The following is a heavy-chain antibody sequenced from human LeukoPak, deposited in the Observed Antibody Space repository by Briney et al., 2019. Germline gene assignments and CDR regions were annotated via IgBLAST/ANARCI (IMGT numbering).Heavy chain of an antibody. Sequence: GESLKISCKGSGYSFTSYWIGWARQMPGKGLEWLGIIYPGDSDTRYSPSFQGQVTISADKSISTAYLQWSSLKASDTAMYYCARLIHGDSSSWYFDYWGQGTLVTVSS. CDR2: IYPGDSDT. D-gene: IGHD6-13*01. V-gene: IGHV5-51*01. J-gene: IGHJ4*02. CDR1: GYSFTSYW. CDR3: ARLIHGDSSSWYFDY.